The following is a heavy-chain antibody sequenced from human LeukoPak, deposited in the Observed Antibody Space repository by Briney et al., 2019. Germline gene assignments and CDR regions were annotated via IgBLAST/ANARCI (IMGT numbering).Heavy chain of an antibody. V-gene: IGHV4-38-2*02. CDR1: GYSISSGYY. CDR3: ASLKGYSKNPFFDY. J-gene: IGHJ4*02. CDR2: IYHSGST. Sequence: SETLSLTCTVSGYSISSGYYGGSILQPPGKGLGRIGSIYHSGSTNYNPSLKSRVTISVDKSKNQFSLKLSSVTAADTAVYYCASLKGYSKNPFFDYWGQGTLVTVSS. D-gene: IGHD5-18*01.